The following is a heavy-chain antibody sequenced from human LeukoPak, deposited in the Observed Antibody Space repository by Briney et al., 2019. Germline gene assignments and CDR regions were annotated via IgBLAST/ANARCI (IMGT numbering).Heavy chain of an antibody. CDR3: ATIRDSSSWAFDY. CDR1: GFTLIDAW. V-gene: IGHV3-15*01. Sequence: GGSLRLSCAASGFTLIDAWMSWVRQAPGKGLEWVGRIKSKAGGGTPDYAAPVKGRFTISRDDSQNTLYVQMDSLTTDDTAVYYCATIRDSSSWAFDYWGQGTLVTVSS. D-gene: IGHD6-13*01. J-gene: IGHJ4*02. CDR2: IKSKAGGGTP.